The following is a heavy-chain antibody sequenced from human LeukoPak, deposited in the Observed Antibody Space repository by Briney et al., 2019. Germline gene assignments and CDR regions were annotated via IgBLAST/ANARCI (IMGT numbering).Heavy chain of an antibody. CDR3: ARDFKLNYDY. V-gene: IGHV1-46*01. CDR2: IYPRDGST. CDR1: GYTFTSNY. D-gene: IGHD5-24*01. Sequence: ASVKVSCKASGYTFTSNYIHWVRQAPGQGLEWMGMIYPRDGSTSYAQKFQGRVTMTRDTSISTAYMELSRLRSDDTAVYYCARDFKLNYDYWGQGTLVTVSS. J-gene: IGHJ4*02.